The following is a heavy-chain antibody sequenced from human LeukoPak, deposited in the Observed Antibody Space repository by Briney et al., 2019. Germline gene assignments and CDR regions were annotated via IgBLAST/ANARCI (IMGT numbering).Heavy chain of an antibody. CDR2: IYSGGTT. CDR3: ASSSWSRSNWFDP. Sequence: GGSLRLSCAASGFTVSSNSMTWVRQVPGKGLEWVSVIYSGGTTYYADSVKGRFTISRDNSKNTLYLQMNSLRVEDTAVYYCASSSWSRSNWFDPWGQGTLVTVSS. J-gene: IGHJ5*02. D-gene: IGHD6-13*01. CDR1: GFTVSSNS. V-gene: IGHV3-66*02.